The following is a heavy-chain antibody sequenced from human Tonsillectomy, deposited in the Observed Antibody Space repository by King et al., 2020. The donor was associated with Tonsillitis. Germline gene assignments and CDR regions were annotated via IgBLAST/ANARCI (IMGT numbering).Heavy chain of an antibody. CDR3: ARPQSHGLVGALNPLHV. CDR2: ISTDGSST. D-gene: IGHD1-26*01. Sequence: VQLVESGGGLVQPGGSLRISCAASGFTFSGYWMHWVRQVAGKGPVWVSRISTDGSSTDYAESVRGRFTISRDNAKNTLYLQINSLTTADTAVYYCARPQSHGLVGALNPLHVWGQGTTVTVSS. J-gene: IGHJ6*02. CDR1: GFTFSGYW. V-gene: IGHV3-74*01.